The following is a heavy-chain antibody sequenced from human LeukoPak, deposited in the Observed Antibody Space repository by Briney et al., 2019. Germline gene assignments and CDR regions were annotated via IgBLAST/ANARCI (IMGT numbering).Heavy chain of an antibody. CDR2: VNLQGST. Sequence: KPSEALSLTCGVSGGSISNTNWWTWFRQPPGKGLEWIGEVNLQGSTNYNPSLKSRVAISVDKSENHISLKLTSVTAADTAVYYCAREGGPYRPLDYSGQGALVTVAS. V-gene: IGHV4-4*02. CDR1: GGSISNTNW. CDR3: AREGGPYRPLDY. J-gene: IGHJ4*02.